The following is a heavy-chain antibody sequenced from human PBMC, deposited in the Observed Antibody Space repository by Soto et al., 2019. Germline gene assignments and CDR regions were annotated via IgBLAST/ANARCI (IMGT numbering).Heavy chain of an antibody. V-gene: IGHV1-3*04. Sequence: QVQLVQSGAEVKQPGASVKVSCKSSGYTFTHYAMHWVRQAPGQGLEWLGWINTDNGNTAFSQKFQASVSITMDTAASTAYVEPRSLISEDAAVYYCGRQGDSPILKAAFDIWGQGTLVTVAS. J-gene: IGHJ3*02. CDR2: INTDNGNT. CDR3: GRQGDSPILKAAFDI. CDR1: GYTFTHYA. D-gene: IGHD2-8*01.